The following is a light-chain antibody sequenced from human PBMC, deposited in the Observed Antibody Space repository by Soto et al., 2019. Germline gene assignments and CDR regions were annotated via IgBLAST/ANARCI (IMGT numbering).Light chain of an antibody. Sequence: DVVMTQTPLSLSVAPGQPASISCKSSQSLLHSTGETFLVWYLQKPGQSPQLLIYEVSTRVSGVPDRFSGSGSGTDFTLEISRVETEDVGIYYCMQSIQLPSTFGQGTRLGIE. CDR2: EVS. CDR1: QSLLHSTGETF. CDR3: MQSIQLPST. J-gene: IGKJ5*01. V-gene: IGKV2D-29*02.